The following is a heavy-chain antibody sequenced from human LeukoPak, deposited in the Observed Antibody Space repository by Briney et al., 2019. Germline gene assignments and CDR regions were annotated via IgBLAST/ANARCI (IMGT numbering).Heavy chain of an antibody. D-gene: IGHD6-13*01. CDR3: ARTSGVSAAGSPYCFDY. CDR1: GYTFHNYG. CDR2: ISPYSGNT. V-gene: IGHV1-18*01. J-gene: IGHJ4*02. Sequence: GASVKVSCKASGYTFHNYGISWVRQAPGQGLEWMGWISPYSGNTDYTERLQGRVTMTTDTSTTTAFMELRSLRSDDTAVYYCARTSGVSAAGSPYCFDYWGQGTLVTVSS.